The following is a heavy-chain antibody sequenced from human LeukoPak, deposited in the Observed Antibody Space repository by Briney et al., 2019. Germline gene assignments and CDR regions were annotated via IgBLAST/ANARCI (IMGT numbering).Heavy chain of an antibody. J-gene: IGHJ3*02. CDR1: GFTFSSYE. CDR3: ARVRAGYYDSSGYLMRDAFDI. CDR2: ISSSGSTI. V-gene: IGHV3-48*03. Sequence: PGGSLRLSCAASGFTFSSYEMNWVRQAPGKGLEWVSYISSSGSTIYYADSVKGRFTISRDNAKNSLYLQMNSLRAEDTAVYYCARVRAGYYDSSGYLMRDAFDIWGQGTMVTVSS. D-gene: IGHD3-22*01.